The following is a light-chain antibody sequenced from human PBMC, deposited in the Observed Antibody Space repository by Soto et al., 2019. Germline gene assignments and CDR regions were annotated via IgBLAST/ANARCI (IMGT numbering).Light chain of an antibody. V-gene: IGLV1-51*01. CDR2: DNN. CDR1: SSNIGNNY. CDR3: GTWDSSLSAEVV. Sequence: QSVLTQPPSVSAAPGQKVTISCSGSSSNIGNNYVSWYQQLPGTAPKLLIYDNNKRPSGIPDRFSGSKSGTSATLGITRLQTGDEADYYCGTWDSSLSAEVVFGGGTKLTVL. J-gene: IGLJ2*01.